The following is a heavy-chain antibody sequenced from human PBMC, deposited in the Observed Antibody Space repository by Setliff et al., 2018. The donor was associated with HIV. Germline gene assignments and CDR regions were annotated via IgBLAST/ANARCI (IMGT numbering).Heavy chain of an antibody. CDR1: GHPFTKAW. V-gene: IGHV4-38-2*02. CDR3: ARERGITMIVVVILDAFDI. J-gene: IGHJ3*02. D-gene: IGHD3-22*01. Sequence: SETLSLTCSVSGHPFTKAWMSWVRQPPGKGLEWIGSIYYSGSTYYNPSLKSRVTISVDTSKNQFSLKLISVTAADTAVYYCARERGITMIVVVILDAFDIWGQGTMVTVSS. CDR2: IYYSGST.